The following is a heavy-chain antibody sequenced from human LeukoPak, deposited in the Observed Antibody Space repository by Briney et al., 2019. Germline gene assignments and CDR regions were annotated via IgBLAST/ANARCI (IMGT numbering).Heavy chain of an antibody. J-gene: IGHJ4*02. D-gene: IGHD5-24*01. Sequence: PGGSLRLSCAASGFTISSYWMNWVRQAPGKGLEWVANIKQDGTDKYFVDSVKGRFTISRDNAKNSLLLQMNSLRAEDTAVYYCAGGGQLDYWGQGTLVTVSS. CDR3: AGGGQLDY. V-gene: IGHV3-7*01. CDR2: IKQDGTDK. CDR1: GFTISSYW.